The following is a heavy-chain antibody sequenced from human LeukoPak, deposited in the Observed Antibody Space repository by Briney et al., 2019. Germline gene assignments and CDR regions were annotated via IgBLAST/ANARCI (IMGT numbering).Heavy chain of an antibody. V-gene: IGHV4-4*07. D-gene: IGHD4-11*01. CDR3: ARDPSNYANYYYYGMDV. Sequence: PSQTLSLTCTVSGGSISSYYWSWIRQPAGKGLEWIGRIYTSGGTNYNPSLKSRVTMSVDTSKNQFSLKLSSVTAADTAVYYCARDPSNYANYYYYGMDVWGQGTTVTVSS. J-gene: IGHJ6*02. CDR1: GGSISSYY. CDR2: IYTSGGT.